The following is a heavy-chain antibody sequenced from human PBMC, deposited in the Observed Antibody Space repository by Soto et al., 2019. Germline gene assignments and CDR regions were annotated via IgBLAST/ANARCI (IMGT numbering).Heavy chain of an antibody. CDR3: AKDPGYGLDY. CDR2: ISSDGSNK. Sequence: QVQLVESGGGVVQPGRSLRLSCAGYGFTFSTYGMHWVRQSPGKGLEWVAAISSDGSNKYYADSVKGRFTISRDISKNTLYLHMNSLRAEDTAVYYCAKDPGYGLDYWGQGTLVTVSS. J-gene: IGHJ4*02. D-gene: IGHD5-12*01. V-gene: IGHV3-30*18. CDR1: GFTFSTYG.